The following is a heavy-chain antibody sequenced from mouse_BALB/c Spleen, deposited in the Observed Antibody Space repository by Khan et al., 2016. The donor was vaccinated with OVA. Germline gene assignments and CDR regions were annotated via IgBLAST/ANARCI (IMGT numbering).Heavy chain of an antibody. V-gene: IGHV5-9-3*01. CDR3: ARDYYGSSYEDY. Sequence: EVELVESGGGLVKPGGSLKLSCAASGFTFSSYAMSWVRQTPEKRLEWVATISSGGSYTYYPDSVKGRFTIFRDNAKNTLYLQMSSLRSEDTAMYYCARDYYGSSYEDYWGQGTTLTVSS. CDR2: ISSGGSYT. D-gene: IGHD1-1*01. J-gene: IGHJ2*01. CDR1: GFTFSSYA.